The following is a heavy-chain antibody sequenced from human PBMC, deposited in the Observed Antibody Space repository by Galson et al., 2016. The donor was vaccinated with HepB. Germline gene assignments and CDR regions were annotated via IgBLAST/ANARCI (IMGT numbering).Heavy chain of an antibody. D-gene: IGHD3-22*01. Sequence: SETLSLTCEVSGGSFSDSYWSWIRQTPGKGLEWIGEINHAGTTNYYPSLKSRVTISIDTSKRQFSLKLISVTAADTAVYYCARVRVAHYYDSSGYPPSFDNWGQGTLVTVSS. V-gene: IGHV4-34*01. CDR3: ARVRVAHYYDSSGYPPSFDN. CDR1: GGSFSDSY. J-gene: IGHJ4*02. CDR2: INHAGTT.